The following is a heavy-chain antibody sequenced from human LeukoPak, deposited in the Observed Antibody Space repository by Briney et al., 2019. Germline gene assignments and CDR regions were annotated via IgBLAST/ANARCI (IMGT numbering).Heavy chain of an antibody. CDR3: ATRYSSGWHLLDY. D-gene: IGHD6-19*01. CDR1: GGSFSGYY. J-gene: IGHJ4*02. CDR2: INHSGST. Sequence: SETLSLTCAVYGGSFSGYYWSWIRQPPGKGLEWIGEINHSGSTNYNPSLKSRVTISVDTSKNQFSLKLSSVTAAGTAVYYCATRYSSGWHLLDYWGQGTLVTVSS. V-gene: IGHV4-34*01.